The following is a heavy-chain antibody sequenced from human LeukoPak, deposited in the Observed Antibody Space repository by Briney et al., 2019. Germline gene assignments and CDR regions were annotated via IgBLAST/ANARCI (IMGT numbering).Heavy chain of an antibody. D-gene: IGHD6-6*01. Sequence: ASVKVSCKASGGTFSSYAISWVRQAPGQGLEWMGGIIPIFGTANYAQKFQGRVTITTDESTSTAYMELSSLRSEDTAVYYCARDLSSSSAFDVWGQGTMVTVSS. CDR1: GGTFSSYA. J-gene: IGHJ3*01. V-gene: IGHV1-69*05. CDR2: IIPIFGTA. CDR3: ARDLSSSSAFDV.